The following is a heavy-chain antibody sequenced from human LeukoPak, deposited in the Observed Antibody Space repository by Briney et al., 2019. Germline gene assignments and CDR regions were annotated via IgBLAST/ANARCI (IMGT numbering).Heavy chain of an antibody. CDR2: IYYSGST. J-gene: IGHJ4*02. V-gene: IGHV4-59*01. D-gene: IGHD6-13*01. Sequence: SETLSLTCTVSGGSISSYYWSWIRQPPGKGLEWIGYIYYSGSTNYNPSLKSRVTISVDTSKNQFSPKLSPVTAADTAAYYCARAAAGLYYFDYWGQGTLVTVSS. CDR3: ARAAAGLYYFDY. CDR1: GGSISSYY.